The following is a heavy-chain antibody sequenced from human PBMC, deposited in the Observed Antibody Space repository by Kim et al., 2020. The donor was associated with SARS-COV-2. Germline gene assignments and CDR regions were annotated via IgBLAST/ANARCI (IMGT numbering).Heavy chain of an antibody. CDR3: AKIATTVTSNFDY. Sequence: YPASFKCRFRISRDNSQNTLYLQMTSLRAEDTAVYYCAKIATTVTSNFDYWGQGTLVTVSS. D-gene: IGHD4-17*01. J-gene: IGHJ4*02. V-gene: IGHV3-53*03.